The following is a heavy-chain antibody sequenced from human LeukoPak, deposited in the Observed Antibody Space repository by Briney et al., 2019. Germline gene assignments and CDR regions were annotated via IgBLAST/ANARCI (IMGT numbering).Heavy chain of an antibody. CDR1: GFTFSSYW. J-gene: IGHJ4*02. Sequence: GGSLRLSCATSGFTFSSYWMHWVRQVPGKGLVWVSRVNTDGSSTTYAESVKGRFTISRDNAKNMLFLQMNSLRGEDTAVYYCARQGSAWDYFDYWGQGTLVTVSS. CDR3: ARQGSAWDYFDY. D-gene: IGHD6-19*01. V-gene: IGHV3-74*03. CDR2: VNTDGSST.